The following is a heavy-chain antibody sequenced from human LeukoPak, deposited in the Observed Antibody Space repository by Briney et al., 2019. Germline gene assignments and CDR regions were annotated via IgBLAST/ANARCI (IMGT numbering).Heavy chain of an antibody. CDR2: MNPNSGNT. J-gene: IGHJ5*02. CDR1: GYTFTSYD. V-gene: IGHV1-8*01. CDR3: ARENGHYYGSGSYSNWFDP. D-gene: IGHD3-10*01. Sequence: GASVKVSCKASGYTFTSYDINWVRQATGQGLEWMGWMNPNSGNTGYAQKFQGRVTMTRNTSISTAYMELSSLRSEDTAVYYCARENGHYYGSGSYSNWFDPWGQGTLVTVSS.